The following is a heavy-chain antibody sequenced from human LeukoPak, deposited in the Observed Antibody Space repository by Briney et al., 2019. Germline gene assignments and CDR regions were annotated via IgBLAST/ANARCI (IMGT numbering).Heavy chain of an antibody. Sequence: PGGSLRLSCAASGFTFSYYWMGWVRQAPGKGLEWVANIKQDASEEYYVDSVKGRFTISRDNAKNSLYLQMDSLRAEDTAVYYCARAEHQFYHSSTGRFDYWGQGTLVTVSS. CDR3: ARAEHQFYHSSTGRFDY. D-gene: IGHD2-8*02. CDR2: IKQDASEE. CDR1: GFTFSYYW. J-gene: IGHJ4*02. V-gene: IGHV3-7*04.